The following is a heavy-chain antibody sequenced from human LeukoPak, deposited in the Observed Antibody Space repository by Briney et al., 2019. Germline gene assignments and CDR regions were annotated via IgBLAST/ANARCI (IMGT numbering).Heavy chain of an antibody. Sequence: PGGSLRLSCAASGFTFSSYSMNWVRQAPGKGLEWVSSISSSSSYINYADSVKGRFTISRDNAKNSLYLQMNSLRAEDTAVYYCARDETGSLWFNPWGQGTLVTVSS. CDR1: GFTFSSYS. J-gene: IGHJ5*02. CDR2: ISSSSSYI. D-gene: IGHD3-9*01. CDR3: ARDETGSLWFNP. V-gene: IGHV3-21*01.